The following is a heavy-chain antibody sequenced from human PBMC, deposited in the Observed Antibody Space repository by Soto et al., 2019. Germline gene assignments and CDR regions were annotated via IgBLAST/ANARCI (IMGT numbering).Heavy chain of an antibody. CDR2: MNPYSGDT. Sequence: QVQLAQSGAEVKKPGASVKVSCKASGYTLTSDDINWVRQATGQGLEWMGWMNPYSGDTGYAQKFQGRVTMTRVTSISIAYMELSRLGSEDTAVYYCARGVAAAGTDWFDPWGQGTVVTVSS. CDR1: GYTLTSDD. D-gene: IGHD6-13*01. CDR3: ARGVAAAGTDWFDP. V-gene: IGHV1-8*01. J-gene: IGHJ5*02.